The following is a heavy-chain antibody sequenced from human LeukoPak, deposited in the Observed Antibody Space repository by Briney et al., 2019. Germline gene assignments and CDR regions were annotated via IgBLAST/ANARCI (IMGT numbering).Heavy chain of an antibody. CDR1: GFTFISYS. CDR2: INSSSSYI. V-gene: IGHV3-21*01. D-gene: IGHD3-22*01. J-gene: IGHJ3*02. CDR3: ARDVTYYYDSSGLDAFDI. Sequence: GGSLRLSCAASGFTFISYSMNWVRQAPGKGLDWVSSINSSSSYIYYADSVKGRFTISRDNAKNSLYLQMNSLRAEDTAVYYCARDVTYYYDSSGLDAFDIWGQGTMVTVSS.